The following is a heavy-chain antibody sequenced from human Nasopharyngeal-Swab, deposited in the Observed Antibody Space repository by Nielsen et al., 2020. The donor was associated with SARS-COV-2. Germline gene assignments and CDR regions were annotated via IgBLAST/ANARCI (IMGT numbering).Heavy chain of an antibody. D-gene: IGHD3-10*01. CDR1: GFSLSTSGVG. CDR2: IYWDDDK. V-gene: IGHV2-5*02. CDR3: AHKPRVWDYYGSGSYGNWFDP. J-gene: IGHJ5*02. Sequence: SGPTLVKPTQTLTLTCTFSGFSLSTSGVGVGWIRQPPGKALEWLALIYWDDDKRYSPSLKSRLTITKDTSKNQVVLTMTNMDPVDTATYYCAHKPRVWDYYGSGSYGNWFDPWGQGTLVTVSS.